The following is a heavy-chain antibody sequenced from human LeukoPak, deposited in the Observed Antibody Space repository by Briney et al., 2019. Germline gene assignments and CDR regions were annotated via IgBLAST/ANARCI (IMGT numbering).Heavy chain of an antibody. V-gene: IGHV3-30-3*01. Sequence: GGSLRLSCAASGFTFSSYAMHWVRQAPGKGLQWVAVISYDGSNKYYADSVKGRFTISRDNSKNALYLQMNSLRAEDTAVYYCARLGDSSGYDYWGQGTLVTVSS. CDR2: ISYDGSNK. CDR1: GFTFSSYA. D-gene: IGHD3-22*01. J-gene: IGHJ4*02. CDR3: ARLGDSSGYDY.